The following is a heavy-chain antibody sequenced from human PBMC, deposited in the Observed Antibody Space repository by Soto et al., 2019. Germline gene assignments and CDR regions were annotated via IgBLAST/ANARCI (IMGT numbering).Heavy chain of an antibody. J-gene: IGHJ4*02. D-gene: IGHD5-12*01. V-gene: IGHV1-2*02. CDR1: GCTFTGYY. CDR3: ARVNSGYDLYYFDY. CDR2: INPNSGGT. Sequence: ASVKVSCKASGCTFTGYYMHWVRQAPGQGLEWMGWINPNSGGTNYAQKFQGRVTMTRDTSISTAYMELSRLRSDDTAVYYCARVNSGYDLYYFDYWGQGTLVTVSS.